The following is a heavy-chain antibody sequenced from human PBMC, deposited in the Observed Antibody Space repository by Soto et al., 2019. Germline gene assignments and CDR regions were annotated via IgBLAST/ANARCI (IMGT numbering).Heavy chain of an antibody. V-gene: IGHV4-34*01. CDR2: INHSGST. D-gene: IGHD6-13*01. CDR1: GGSFSGYY. Sequence: SETLSLTCAVYGGSFSGYYWSWIRQPPGKGLEWIGEINHSGSTNYNPSLKSRVTISVDTSKNQLSLKLSSVAAADTAVYYCARGRYSSSWYTPASTFDYWGQGTLVTVSS. CDR3: ARGRYSSSWYTPASTFDY. J-gene: IGHJ4*02.